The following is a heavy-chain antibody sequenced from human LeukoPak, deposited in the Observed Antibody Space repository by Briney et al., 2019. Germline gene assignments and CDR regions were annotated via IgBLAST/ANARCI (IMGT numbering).Heavy chain of an antibody. CDR3: ARRRDYFDY. V-gene: IGHV3-11*01. J-gene: IGHJ4*02. Sequence: PGGSLRLSCAASGFTFSGYYMSWIRQAPGKGLEWISYISSSGSAIYYADSVKGRFTMSRDNAKSSLYLQVNSLRAEDTAIYYCARRRDYFDYWGQGTLVTVSS. CDR2: ISSSGSAI. CDR1: GFTFSGYY.